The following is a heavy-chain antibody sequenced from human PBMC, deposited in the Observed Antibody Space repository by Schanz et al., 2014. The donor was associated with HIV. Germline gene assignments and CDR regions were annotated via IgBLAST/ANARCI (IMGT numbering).Heavy chain of an antibody. Sequence: EVQLLESGGGLVQPGGSLRLTCAASGFTFRSYAMTWVRQAPGKGLDWVSGITGSGVSTYYADSVKGRFTISRDNSKNTLYLQMNSLRAEDTAVYYCAQMGAFAAFDIWGHGTVVTVSS. CDR3: AQMGAFAAFDI. CDR1: GFTFRSYA. CDR2: ITGSGVST. D-gene: IGHD3-16*01. V-gene: IGHV3-23*01. J-gene: IGHJ3*02.